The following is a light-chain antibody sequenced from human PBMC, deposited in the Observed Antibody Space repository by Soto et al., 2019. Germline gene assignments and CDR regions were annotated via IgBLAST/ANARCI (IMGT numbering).Light chain of an antibody. V-gene: IGKV4-1*01. CDR2: WAS. CDR1: QSVLYSPNNYNY. Sequence: DTVMTQSPDSLAVSLGERATINCKSGQSVLYSPNNYNYLAWYQQRPGQPPKLLFYWASTRESGVPGRFSASGSGTDFTLTINSLQAEDVAVYFCQQYLRPPYTFGQGTKLEIK. J-gene: IGKJ2*01. CDR3: QQYLRPPYT.